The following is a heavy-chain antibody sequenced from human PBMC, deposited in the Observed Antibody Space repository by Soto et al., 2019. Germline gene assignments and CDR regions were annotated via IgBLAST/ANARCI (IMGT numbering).Heavy chain of an antibody. D-gene: IGHD5-18*01. V-gene: IGHV1-3*01. CDR3: ARHPGYSFGNT. J-gene: IGHJ4*02. Sequence: EASVKVSCKASGYTFTSYAMLWVRQAPGQRLEWMGWINAGNGNTKYSQKFQGKVTITRDTSASTAYMELSSLRSEDTAVYYCARHPGYSFGNTRGQGTLVTVSS. CDR1: GYTFTSYA. CDR2: INAGNGNT.